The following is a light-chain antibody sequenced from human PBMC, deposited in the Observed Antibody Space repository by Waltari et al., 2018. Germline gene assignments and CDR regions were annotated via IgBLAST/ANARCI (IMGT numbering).Light chain of an antibody. CDR2: EVN. Sequence: QSALTQPASVSGSPGQSITISCSGTSSDVGASNLISWYQQNPGKVPTLMIYEVNKRPSGVSNRCAGSKSDNTASLTISGLQAEDEADYYCCSYAGRSTLVFGGGTKLTVL. CDR1: SSDVGASNL. J-gene: IGLJ3*02. V-gene: IGLV2-23*02. CDR3: CSYAGRSTLV.